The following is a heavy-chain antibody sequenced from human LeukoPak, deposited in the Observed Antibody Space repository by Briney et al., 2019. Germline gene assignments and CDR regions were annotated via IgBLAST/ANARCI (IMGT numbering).Heavy chain of an antibody. CDR3: ARDGVAAGIYFDY. D-gene: IGHD6-13*01. Sequence: GGSLRLSCAVSGFTFSRHWMSWVRQAPGKGLEWVANINQDGSEKHYVDSVKGRFTISRDNAKNSLYLQMNSLRVEDTAVYYCARDGVAAGIYFDYWGQGTLVTVSS. CDR1: GFTFSRHW. CDR2: INQDGSEK. V-gene: IGHV3-7*01. J-gene: IGHJ4*02.